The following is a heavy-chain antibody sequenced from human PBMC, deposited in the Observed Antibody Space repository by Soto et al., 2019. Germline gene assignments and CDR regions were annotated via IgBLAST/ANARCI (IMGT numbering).Heavy chain of an antibody. V-gene: IGHV3-23*01. CDR1: GFTFSSYA. Sequence: EVQLLESGGGLGQPGGSLRLSCAASGFTFSSYAMGWVRQAPGKGLEWVSGINGSRGNTYYADSVKGRFTISGDNSKNTLYRQMNNLRAEDTAVNHCAKAIYGDYHFYGMDVWGQGTTVTVSS. D-gene: IGHD4-17*01. CDR3: AKAIYGDYHFYGMDV. CDR2: INGSRGNT. J-gene: IGHJ6*02.